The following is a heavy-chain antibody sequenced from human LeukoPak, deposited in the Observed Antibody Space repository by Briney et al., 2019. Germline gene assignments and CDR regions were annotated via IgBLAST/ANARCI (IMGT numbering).Heavy chain of an antibody. V-gene: IGHV1-46*01. CDR1: GYTFTNYY. Sequence: ASVTVSCKTSGYTFTNYYMHWVRQAPGQGLEWMGIINPSNGSTSNAQKFQGRVTMTRDTSTSTVYMELSSLRSEDTAVYYCARDGEYYDSRGSYFDSWGQGTLVTVSS. J-gene: IGHJ4*02. D-gene: IGHD3-22*01. CDR2: INPSNGST. CDR3: ARDGEYYDSRGSYFDS.